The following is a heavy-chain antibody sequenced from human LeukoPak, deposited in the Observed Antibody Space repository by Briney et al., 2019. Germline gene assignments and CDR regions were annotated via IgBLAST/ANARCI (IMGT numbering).Heavy chain of an antibody. Sequence: GGSLRLSCAASGFTFDDYGMSWVRQAPGKGLEWVSGINWYGGSTGYADSVKGRCTISRDNAKNSLYLQKTSLRAEATAVYYCARDTRRLTNFYGGPTQDYWGQGTLVTVSS. CDR2: INWYGGST. CDR3: ARDTRRLTNFYGGPTQDY. D-gene: IGHD4-23*01. V-gene: IGHV3-20*04. J-gene: IGHJ4*02. CDR1: GFTFDDYG.